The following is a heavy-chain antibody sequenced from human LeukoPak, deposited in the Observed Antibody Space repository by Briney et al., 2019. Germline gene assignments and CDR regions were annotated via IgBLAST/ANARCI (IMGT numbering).Heavy chain of an antibody. J-gene: IGHJ5*02. Sequence: GGSLRLSCAASGFTFSSYAMSWVRQAPGKGLEWVSAISGSGGSTYYADSVKGRFTISRDNSKNTLYLQMNSLRAEDTAVCYCAKDRVSWLRFNWFDPWGQGTLVTVSS. V-gene: IGHV3-23*01. CDR1: GFTFSSYA. D-gene: IGHD1-26*01. CDR3: AKDRVSWLRFNWFDP. CDR2: ISGSGGST.